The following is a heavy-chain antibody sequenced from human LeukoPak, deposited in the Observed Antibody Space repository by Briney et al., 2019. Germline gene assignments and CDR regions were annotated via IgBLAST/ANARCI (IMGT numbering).Heavy chain of an antibody. CDR1: GGSFSGYY. CDR3: ARGGYSYGSFWFDP. D-gene: IGHD5-18*01. V-gene: IGHV4-34*01. Sequence: PSETLSLTCAVYGGSFSGYYWSWIRQPPGKGLEWIGEINHSGSTNYNPSLKSRVTISVDTSKNQFSLKLSSVTAADTAVYYCARGGYSYGSFWFDPWGQGTLVTVSS. CDR2: INHSGST. J-gene: IGHJ5*02.